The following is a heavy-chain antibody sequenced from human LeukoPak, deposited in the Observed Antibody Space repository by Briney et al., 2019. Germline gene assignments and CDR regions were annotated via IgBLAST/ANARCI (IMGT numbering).Heavy chain of an antibody. V-gene: IGHV3-23*01. D-gene: IGHD3-22*01. Sequence: ETLSLTCTVSGDSISGFYWSWIRQPPGKGLEWVSAISGSGGSTYYADSVKGRFTISRDNSKNTLYLQMNSLRAEDTAVYYCAKGSDSSGYWVYMDVWGKGTTVTVSS. CDR2: ISGSGGST. CDR3: AKGSDSSGYWVYMDV. J-gene: IGHJ6*03. CDR1: GDSISGFY.